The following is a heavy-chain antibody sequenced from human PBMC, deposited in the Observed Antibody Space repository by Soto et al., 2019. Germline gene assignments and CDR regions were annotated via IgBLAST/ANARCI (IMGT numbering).Heavy chain of an antibody. Sequence: QVHLIQSGAEVKKPGSSVKVSCKAAGGTFNTYTLFWVRQAPGHGLGWMGRISPMLAVTNSAQKFQGKLTLNADKSTGTAFMELTSLRSDDTAVYYCSIGSWSAETFDVWGQGTMVTVSS. CDR3: SIGSWSAETFDV. J-gene: IGHJ3*01. CDR2: ISPMLAVT. D-gene: IGHD2-2*01. V-gene: IGHV1-69*02. CDR1: GGTFNTYT.